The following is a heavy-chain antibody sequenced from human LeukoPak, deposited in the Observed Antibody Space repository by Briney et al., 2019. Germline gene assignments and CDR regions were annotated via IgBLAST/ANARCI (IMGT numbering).Heavy chain of an antibody. Sequence: GASLRLSCAASGFTFSSYAMSRVRQAPGKGLEWVSAISGSGGSTYYADSVKGRFTISRDNSKNTLYLQMNSLRAEDTVVYYCAKDLLRFLEWSLDYWGQGTLVTVSS. J-gene: IGHJ4*02. CDR2: ISGSGGST. D-gene: IGHD3-3*01. V-gene: IGHV3-23*01. CDR1: GFTFSSYA. CDR3: AKDLLRFLEWSLDY.